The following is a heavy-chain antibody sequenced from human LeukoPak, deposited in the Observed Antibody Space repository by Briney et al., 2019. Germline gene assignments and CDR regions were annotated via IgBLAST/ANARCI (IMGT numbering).Heavy chain of an antibody. V-gene: IGHV4-30-4*01. D-gene: IGHD4-17*01. CDR1: GGSISSGGYY. Sequence: SETLSLTCTVSGGSISSGGYYWSWIRQPPGKGLEWIGYIYYSGSTYYNPSLKSRVTISVDTSKNQFSLKLSSVTAADTAVYYCARDQISPVTTGYYYYYGMDVWGQGTTVTVSS. J-gene: IGHJ6*02. CDR2: IYYSGST. CDR3: ARDQISPVTTGYYYYYGMDV.